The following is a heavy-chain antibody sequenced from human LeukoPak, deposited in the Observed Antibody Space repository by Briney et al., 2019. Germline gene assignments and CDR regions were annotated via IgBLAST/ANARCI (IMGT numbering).Heavy chain of an antibody. CDR3: ARVSGLGMNEYYQH. CDR1: GRTFSNSW. Sequence: GGSLRLSCEASGRTFSNSWMHLLRQAPGKGRLWVSRINNEGTTISYADSVKGRFTISRDNAKNTLYLQMNSLRAEDTAVYYCARVSGLGMNEYYQHWGQGTLVTVAS. V-gene: IGHV3-74*01. CDR2: INNEGTTI. D-gene: IGHD3-10*01. J-gene: IGHJ1*01.